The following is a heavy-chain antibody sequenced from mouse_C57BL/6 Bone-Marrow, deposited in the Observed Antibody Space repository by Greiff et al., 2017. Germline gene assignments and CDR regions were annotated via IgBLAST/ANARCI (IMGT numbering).Heavy chain of an antibody. CDR3: ARRYYYGSSNN. J-gene: IGHJ2*01. CDR2: IYPGSGST. V-gene: IGHV1-55*01. CDR1: GYTFTSYW. D-gene: IGHD1-1*01. Sequence: QVQLQQPGAELVKPGASVKMSCKASGYTFTSYWITWVKQRPGQGLEWIGDIYPGSGSTNYNEKFKSKATLTVYTSSSTAYMQLSSLTSEDSAVYYCARRYYYGSSNNWGQGTTHTVCS.